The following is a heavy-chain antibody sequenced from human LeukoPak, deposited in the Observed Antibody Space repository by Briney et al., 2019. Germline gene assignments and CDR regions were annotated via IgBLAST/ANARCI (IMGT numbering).Heavy chain of an antibody. CDR3: ASGYYDSSGYYYFDY. V-gene: IGHV3-7*01. CDR2: IEQDGSEK. CDR1: GFTFSSYW. J-gene: IGHJ4*02. D-gene: IGHD3-22*01. Sequence: GGSLRLSCAASGFTFSSYWMSWVRQAPGKGLEWVANIEQDGSEKYYVDSVKGRFTISRDNAKNLLYLQMNSLRAEDTAVYYCASGYYDSSGYYYFDYWGQGTLVTVSS.